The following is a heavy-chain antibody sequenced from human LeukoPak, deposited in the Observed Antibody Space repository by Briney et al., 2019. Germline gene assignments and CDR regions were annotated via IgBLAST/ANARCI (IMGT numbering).Heavy chain of an antibody. CDR3: AKVWWWRRTLDY. J-gene: IGHJ4*02. V-gene: IGHV3-23*01. CDR2: ISGGDDST. Sequence: PGGSLRLSCVASGFTFSIHGISWVRQAPGKGLEWVSTISGGDDSTYYTDSVRGRFTISRDNSKNTLYLQMNSLRAEDTALYYCAKVWWWRRTLDYWGQGNQVTVSS. D-gene: IGHD2-21*01. CDR1: GFTFSIHG.